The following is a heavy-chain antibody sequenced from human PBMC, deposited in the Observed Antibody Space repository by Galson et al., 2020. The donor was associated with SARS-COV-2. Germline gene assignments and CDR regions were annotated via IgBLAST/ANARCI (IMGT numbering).Heavy chain of an antibody. CDR3: TTRSAISSSSLGGY. CDR1: GFTFSNAW. V-gene: IGHV3-15*07. Sequence: SCAASGFTFSNAWMNWVRQAPGKGLEWVGRIKSKTDGGTTDYAAPVKGRFTISRDDSKNTLYLQMNSLKTEDTAVYYCTTRSAISSSSLGGYWGQGTLVTVSS. CDR2: IKSKTDGGTT. J-gene: IGHJ4*02. D-gene: IGHD6-6*01.